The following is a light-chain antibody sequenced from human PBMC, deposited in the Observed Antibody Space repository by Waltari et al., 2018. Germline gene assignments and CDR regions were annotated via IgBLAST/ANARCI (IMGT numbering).Light chain of an antibody. CDR3: HQYYTTPYT. CDR2: WAS. V-gene: IGKV4-1*01. J-gene: IGKJ2*01. Sequence: DIVMTQSPDSLAVSLGERATIPCKSSQTVLYSSTNKNYLAWYQQKPGQPPKLLILWASTRESWVPDRFSGSGSGTDFTLTVSSLQAEDVGVYYCHQYYTTPYTFGQGTKLEIK. CDR1: QTVLYSSTNKNY.